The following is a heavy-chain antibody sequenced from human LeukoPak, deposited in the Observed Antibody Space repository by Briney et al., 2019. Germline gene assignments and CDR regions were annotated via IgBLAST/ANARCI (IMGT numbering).Heavy chain of an antibody. V-gene: IGHV4-4*07. J-gene: IGHJ6*04. Sequence: SETLSLTCTVSGGSISSYYWSWIRQPAGKGLEWIGRIYASGSTNYHPSLKSRVTMSVDTSKNQFSLKLSSVTAADTAMYFCARDRIGGYASGNYFVVWGKGTTVTVSS. CDR2: IYASGST. CDR3: ARDRIGGYASGNYFVV. D-gene: IGHD3-10*01. CDR1: GGSISSYY.